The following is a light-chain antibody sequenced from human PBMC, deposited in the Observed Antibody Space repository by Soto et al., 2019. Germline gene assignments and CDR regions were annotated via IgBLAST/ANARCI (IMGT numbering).Light chain of an antibody. CDR2: LNSDGSH. CDR3: QTWGTGGAWV. Sequence: QAVVTQSPSASASLGASVKLTCTLSSGHSSYAIAWHQQQPEKGPRFLMKLNSDGSHSKGDGIPDRFSGSSSGAERYLTISSLQSEDEADYYCQTWGTGGAWVFGGGTKLTVL. CDR1: SGHSSYA. J-gene: IGLJ3*02. V-gene: IGLV4-69*01.